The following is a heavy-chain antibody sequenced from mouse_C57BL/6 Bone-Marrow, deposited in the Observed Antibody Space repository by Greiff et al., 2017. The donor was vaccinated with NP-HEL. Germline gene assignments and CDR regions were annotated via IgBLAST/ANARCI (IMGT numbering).Heavy chain of an antibody. Sequence: VQLQESGAELARPGASVKLSCKASGYTFTSYGISWVKQRPGQGLEWIGEIYPRSGNTYYNEKFKGKATLTADKSSSTAYMELRSLTSEDSAVYFSARVTTVVATGNYWGQGTTLTVSS. J-gene: IGHJ2*01. CDR3: ARVTTVVATGNY. CDR1: GYTFTSYG. V-gene: IGHV1-81*01. D-gene: IGHD1-1*01. CDR2: IYPRSGNT.